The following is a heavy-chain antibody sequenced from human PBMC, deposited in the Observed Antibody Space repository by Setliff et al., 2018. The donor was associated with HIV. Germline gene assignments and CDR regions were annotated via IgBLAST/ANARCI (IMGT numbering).Heavy chain of an antibody. Sequence: SETLSLTCAVSGYSISTAYYWGWIRQPPGKGLDWIGYISYSGKTYYNPSLKSRVTISVDTSKKQFSLRLSSVTAADTAVYYCARDGRHDRNRWYVTHQYFKYWGQGTLVTVSS. CDR2: ISYSGKT. V-gene: IGHV4-38-2*02. CDR1: GYSISTAYY. J-gene: IGHJ1*01. D-gene: IGHD2-15*01. CDR3: ARDGRHDRNRWYVTHQYFKY.